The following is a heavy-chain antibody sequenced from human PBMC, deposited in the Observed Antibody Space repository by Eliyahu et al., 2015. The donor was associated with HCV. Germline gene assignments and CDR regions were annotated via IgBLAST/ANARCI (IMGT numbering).Heavy chain of an antibody. CDR2: TKGDESEK. J-gene: IGHJ4*02. CDR1: GFTFSXFW. Sequence: EVQLVESGGDLVQPGGSLRLSCAASGFTFSXFWXXXVRQAXGKGLEWVDLTKGDESEKYYVDSVKGRFTISRDNAKNSLFLQMNSLRVEDTAVYYCVRGDGRGRGASDEGYWGQGTLVTVSS. D-gene: IGHD5-24*01. V-gene: IGHV3-7*01. CDR3: VRGDGRGRGASDEGY.